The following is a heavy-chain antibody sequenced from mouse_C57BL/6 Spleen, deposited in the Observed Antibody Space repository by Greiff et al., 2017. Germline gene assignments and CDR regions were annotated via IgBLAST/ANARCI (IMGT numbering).Heavy chain of an antibody. J-gene: IGHJ4*01. CDR2: IYPRSGNT. V-gene: IGHV1-81*01. CDR1: GYTFTSYG. CDR3: AQIRPLEGVYAMDY. Sequence: QVQLQQPGAELVRPGASVKLSCKASGYTFTSYGISWVKQRTGQGLEWIGEIYPRSGNTYYNEKFKGKATLTVDKSSSTAYMELRSLTSEDSAVYFCAQIRPLEGVYAMDYWGQGTSVTVSS.